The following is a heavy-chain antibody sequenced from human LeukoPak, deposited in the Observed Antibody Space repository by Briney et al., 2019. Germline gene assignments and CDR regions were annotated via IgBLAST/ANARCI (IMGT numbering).Heavy chain of an antibody. CDR1: GFTFSSYG. J-gene: IGHJ3*02. Sequence: GGSLRLSCAAPGFTFSSYGMHWVRQAPGKGLEWVAVISYDGSNKYYADSVKGRFTISRDNSKNTLYLQMNSLRAEDTAVYYCATSGRIKRDAFDIWGQGTMVTVSS. CDR3: ATSGRIKRDAFDI. D-gene: IGHD1-26*01. CDR2: ISYDGSNK. V-gene: IGHV3-30*03.